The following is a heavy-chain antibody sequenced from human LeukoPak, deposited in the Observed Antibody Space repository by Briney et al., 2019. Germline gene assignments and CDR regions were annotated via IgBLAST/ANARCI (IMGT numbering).Heavy chain of an antibody. D-gene: IGHD4-17*01. Sequence: GGSLRLSCAASGFTFSSYSMNWVRQAPGKGLEWVSYISSSSSTIYYADSVKGRFTISRDNAKNSLYLQMNSLRAEDTAVYYCARVYGPTRFDPWGQGTLVTVSS. CDR3: ARVYGPTRFDP. J-gene: IGHJ5*02. CDR1: GFTFSSYS. V-gene: IGHV3-48*04. CDR2: ISSSSSTI.